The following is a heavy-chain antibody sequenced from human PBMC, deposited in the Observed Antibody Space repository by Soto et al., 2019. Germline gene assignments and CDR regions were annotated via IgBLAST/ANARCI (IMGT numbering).Heavy chain of an antibody. CDR2: IDPSDSYT. J-gene: IGHJ4*02. Sequence: GESLKISCNGSGYIFTSYWISWVRQMPGKGLEWMGRIDPSDSYTNYSPSFQGHVTISADKSISTAYLQWSSLKASDTAMYYCARLGGYYDSSGYLVYWGQGTLVTVSS. CDR3: ARLGGYYDSSGYLVY. D-gene: IGHD3-22*01. CDR1: GYIFTSYW. V-gene: IGHV5-10-1*01.